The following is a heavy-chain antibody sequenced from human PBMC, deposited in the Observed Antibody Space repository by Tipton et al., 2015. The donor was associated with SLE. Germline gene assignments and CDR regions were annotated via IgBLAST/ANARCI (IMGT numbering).Heavy chain of an antibody. CDR1: GYSISSGYY. D-gene: IGHD3-3*01. J-gene: IGHJ1*01. CDR3: ASLDFWSGYWGFQH. V-gene: IGHV4-38-2*02. Sequence: TLSLTCTVSGYSISSGYYWGWIRQSPGKGLEWIGSIHYSGGTYYNPSLKSRGTISVDTSKNQFSLKLTSVTAADTAVYYCASLDFWSGYWGFQHWGQGTLVTASS. CDR2: IHYSGGT.